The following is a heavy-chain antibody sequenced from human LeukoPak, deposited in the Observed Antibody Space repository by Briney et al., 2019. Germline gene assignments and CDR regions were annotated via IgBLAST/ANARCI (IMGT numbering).Heavy chain of an antibody. V-gene: IGHV1-2*02. CDR2: INPHSGGT. D-gene: IGHD6-6*01. J-gene: IGHJ4*02. CDR3: ARDSSYSSSLYYFEY. Sequence: ASVKVSCKASGYTFTDYYMHWVRQAPGQGLEWMGWINPHSGGTNYAQKFQGRVTMTRDTSISTVYMEVSRPRSDDTAVYYCARDSSYSSSLYYFEYWGQGTLVTVSS. CDR1: GYTFTDYY.